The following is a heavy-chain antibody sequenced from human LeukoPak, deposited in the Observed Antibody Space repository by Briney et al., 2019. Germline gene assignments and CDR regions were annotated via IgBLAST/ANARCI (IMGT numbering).Heavy chain of an antibody. CDR2: INPNSGGT. CDR1: GYTFTGYY. J-gene: IGHJ6*03. CDR3: ARTSVVVVPAAILSRYYYYMNV. Sequence: ASVKVSCKASGYTFTGYYMHWVRQAPGQGLEWMGWINPNSGGTNYAQKFQGRVTMTRDTSISTAYMELGRLRSDDTAVYYCARTSVVVVPAAILSRYYYYMNVWGKGTTVTVSS. D-gene: IGHD2-2*01. V-gene: IGHV1-2*02.